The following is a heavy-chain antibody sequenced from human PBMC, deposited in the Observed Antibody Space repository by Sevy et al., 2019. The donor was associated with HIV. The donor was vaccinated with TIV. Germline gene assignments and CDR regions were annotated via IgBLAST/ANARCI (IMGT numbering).Heavy chain of an antibody. D-gene: IGHD2-2*02. CDR1: GFTFSSYA. J-gene: IGHJ6*02. CDR2: ISYDGSNK. Sequence: GGSLRLSCAASGFTFSSYAMHWVRQAPGKGLEWVAVISYDGSNKYYADSVNGRFTISRDNSKNTLYLKMNSLRAEDTAVYYCARDQGYCSSTSCYNYYYGMDVWGQGTTVTVSS. CDR3: ARDQGYCSSTSCYNYYYGMDV. V-gene: IGHV3-30*04.